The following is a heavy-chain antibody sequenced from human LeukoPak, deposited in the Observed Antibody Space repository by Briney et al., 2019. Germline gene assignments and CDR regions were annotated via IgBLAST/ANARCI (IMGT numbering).Heavy chain of an antibody. CDR2: INHSGST. Sequence: SETLSLTCALYGASFSGYYWSWTRQPPGRGLEWIGEINHSGSTNYNPSLKSRVTISVDTSTNQFSLQLSSVTAADTAVYYCATGLQDADCSSTGCYLFTGRIAAAGRFDYWGQGTLVTVSS. CDR3: ATGLQDADCSSTGCYLFTGRIAAAGRFDY. V-gene: IGHV4-34*01. D-gene: IGHD2-2*01. J-gene: IGHJ4*02. CDR1: GASFSGYY.